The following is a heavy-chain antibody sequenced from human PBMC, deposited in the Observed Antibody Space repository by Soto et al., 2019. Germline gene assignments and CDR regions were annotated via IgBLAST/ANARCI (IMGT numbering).Heavy chain of an antibody. V-gene: IGHV3-64*01. CDR2: ISSNGGTT. Sequence: EVQLAESGGGMVQPGGSLRLSCVASGFTFSSYDMHWVRQAPGKGLEYVSSISSNGGTTCYGNSVKGSFTICRDNSNNTLYLQMGILSAEDMAVYYCVRRVSGNYDYWGQGTLVTVA. J-gene: IGHJ4*02. CDR1: GFTFSSYD. D-gene: IGHD1-7*01. CDR3: VRRVSGNYDY.